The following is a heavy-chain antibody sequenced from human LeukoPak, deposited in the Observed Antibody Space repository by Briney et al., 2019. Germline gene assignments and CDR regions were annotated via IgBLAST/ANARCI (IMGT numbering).Heavy chain of an antibody. Sequence: GGSLRLSCAASGFTFSTSAMSWVRRAPGKGLEWVSAISGSGASTYYADSVKGRFTISRDNSKNTLYLQINSLRAEDTAVYHCAKGASGYVPGYWGQGTLVTASS. CDR1: GFTFSTSA. CDR2: ISGSGAST. CDR3: AKGASGYVPGY. J-gene: IGHJ4*02. D-gene: IGHD6-25*01. V-gene: IGHV3-23*01.